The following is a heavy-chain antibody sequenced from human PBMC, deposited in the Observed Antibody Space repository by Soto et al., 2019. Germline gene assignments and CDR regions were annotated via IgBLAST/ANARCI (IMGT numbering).Heavy chain of an antibody. CDR1: GGSIGSYY. J-gene: IGHJ4*02. D-gene: IGHD3-22*01. CDR3: ARGDYYDSSGFDY. V-gene: IGHV4-59*01. CDR2: IYYTGST. Sequence: XXTLSLPCSVAGGSIGSYYCTWIRQPPGEGLEWIGHIYYTGSTNYNPSLKSRVTISVDTPKNQFSLKLSSVTAADTAVYYCARGDYYDSSGFDYWGQGTLVTVSS.